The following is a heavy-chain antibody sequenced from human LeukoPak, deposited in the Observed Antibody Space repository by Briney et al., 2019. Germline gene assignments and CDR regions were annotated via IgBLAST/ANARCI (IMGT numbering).Heavy chain of an antibody. CDR2: IKQDGSEK. CDR3: ARDLRGRVDY. J-gene: IGHJ4*02. D-gene: IGHD3-10*01. V-gene: IGHV3-7*01. Sequence: PGGSLRLSCAASGLTFSSYWMTWVRQAPGKGLEWVANIKQDGSEKYYVDSVKGRFTISRDNAKSSFYLQMNSLRVEDTAVYYCARDLRGRVDYWGQGTLVTVSS. CDR1: GLTFSSYW.